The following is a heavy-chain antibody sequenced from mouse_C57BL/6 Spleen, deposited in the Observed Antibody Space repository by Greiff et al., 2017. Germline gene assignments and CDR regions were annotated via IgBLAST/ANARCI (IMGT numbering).Heavy chain of an antibody. D-gene: IGHD2-4*01. V-gene: IGHV1-80*01. CDR1: GYAFSSYW. J-gene: IGHJ1*03. Sequence: VKVVESGAEMVKPGASVKISCKASGYAFSSYWMNWVKQRPGKGLEWIGQIYPGDGDTNYNGKFKGKATLTADKSSSTAYMQLSSLTSEDSAVYCCARKGDYYWYFDVWGTGTTVTVSS. CDR2: IYPGDGDT. CDR3: ARKGDYYWYFDV.